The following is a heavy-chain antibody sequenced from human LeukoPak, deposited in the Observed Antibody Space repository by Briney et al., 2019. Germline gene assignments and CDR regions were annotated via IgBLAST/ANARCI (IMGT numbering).Heavy chain of an antibody. CDR3: ARAQSGSYLGNWFDP. V-gene: IGHV1-2*02. Sequence: ASVKVSCKASGYTFTGYYMHWVRQAPGQGLEWMGWINPNSGGTNYAQKFQGRVTMTRDTSISTAYMELNRLRSDDTAVYYCARAQSGSYLGNWFDPWGQGTLVTVSS. D-gene: IGHD1-26*01. J-gene: IGHJ5*02. CDR1: GYTFTGYY. CDR2: INPNSGGT.